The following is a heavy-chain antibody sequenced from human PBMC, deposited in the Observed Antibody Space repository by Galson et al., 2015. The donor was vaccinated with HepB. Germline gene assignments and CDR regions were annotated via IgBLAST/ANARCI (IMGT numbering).Heavy chain of an antibody. Sequence: RLSCAASGFTFSSYGMHWVRQAPGKGLEWVAVIWYDGSQKYYGDSVKGRFTISRDKSKNTLFLQMNSLRAEDTAVYYCAREGGSHDAFDIWGQGTMVTVSS. V-gene: IGHV3-33*01. D-gene: IGHD1-26*01. J-gene: IGHJ3*02. CDR1: GFTFSSYG. CDR3: AREGGSHDAFDI. CDR2: IWYDGSQK.